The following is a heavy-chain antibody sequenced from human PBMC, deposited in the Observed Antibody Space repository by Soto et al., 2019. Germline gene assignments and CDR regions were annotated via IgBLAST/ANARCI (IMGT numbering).Heavy chain of an antibody. CDR1: GFTFSSYA. V-gene: IGHV3-23*01. Sequence: GGSLRLSCAASGFTFSSYAMSWVRQAPGKRLERVSAISGSGGSTYYADSVKGRFTISRDNSKNTLYLQMNSLRAEDKAVYYCAKTIVVVVAAFPPPYYYGMDVWGQGTTVTVSS. CDR3: AKTIVVVVAAFPPPYYYGMDV. D-gene: IGHD2-15*01. CDR2: ISGSGGST. J-gene: IGHJ6*02.